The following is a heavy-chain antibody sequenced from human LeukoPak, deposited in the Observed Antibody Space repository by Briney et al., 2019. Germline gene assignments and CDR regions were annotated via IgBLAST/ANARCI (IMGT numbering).Heavy chain of an antibody. CDR2: IRSKNYGGGTT. V-gene: IGHV3-15*01. CDR3: TTGAPTNGHLFDY. CDR1: GFTFTTTW. D-gene: IGHD2-8*01. J-gene: IGHJ4*02. Sequence: PGGSLRLSCGASGFTFTTTWISWVRQTPGEGLEWVGLIRSKNYGGGTTDYIAPVKGRFIISRDDSKNTVYLQMNSLQIEDTALYYCTTGAPTNGHLFDYWGRGTLVTAS.